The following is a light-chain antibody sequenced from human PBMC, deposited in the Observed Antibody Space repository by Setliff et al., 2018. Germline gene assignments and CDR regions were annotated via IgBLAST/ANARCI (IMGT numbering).Light chain of an antibody. Sequence: QSVLTQPASVSGSPGQSITISYTGTSSDIGGYNYVSWYQQHSGKAPKLMIYEVSNRPSGVSNRFSGSKSGNTASLTISGLQAEDEADYYCSSYASSSIPYVFGSGTKVTVL. CDR1: SSDIGGYNY. CDR3: SSYASSSIPYV. V-gene: IGLV2-14*01. J-gene: IGLJ1*01. CDR2: EVS.